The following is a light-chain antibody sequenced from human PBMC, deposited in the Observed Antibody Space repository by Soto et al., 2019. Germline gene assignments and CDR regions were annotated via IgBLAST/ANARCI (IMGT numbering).Light chain of an antibody. CDR1: QNINNW. CDR2: DAS. Sequence: NKMTQSPSTLSASIGDRVTITCRASQNINNWIAWYQQKPGKAPKFLIYDASTLESGVPSRFSGSGFGTEFSLTISSLQPDDFGSYYCQHMRTFGQGTNVDI. V-gene: IGKV1-5*01. CDR3: QHMRT. J-gene: IGKJ1*01.